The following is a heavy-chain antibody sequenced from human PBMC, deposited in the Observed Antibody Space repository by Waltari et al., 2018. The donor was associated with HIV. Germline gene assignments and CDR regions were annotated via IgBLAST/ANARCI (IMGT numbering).Heavy chain of an antibody. CDR3: ARDYHGSGSYSPSSYYYYGMDV. J-gene: IGHJ6*02. V-gene: IGHV4-59*01. CDR2: IYYSGST. Sequence: QVQLQESGPGLVKPSETLSLTCTVSGGSISSYYWSWIRPPPGQGLEWIGYIYYSGSTNYNPSLKSRVTISVDTSKNQFSLKLSSVTAADTAVYYCARDYHGSGSYSPSSYYYYGMDVWGQGTTVTVSS. D-gene: IGHD3-10*01. CDR1: GGSISSYY.